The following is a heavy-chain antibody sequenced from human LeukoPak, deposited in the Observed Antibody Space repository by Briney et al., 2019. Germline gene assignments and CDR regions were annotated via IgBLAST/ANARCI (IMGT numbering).Heavy chain of an antibody. J-gene: IGHJ4*02. CDR2: INTDGTTT. CDR1: GFTLFRYW. D-gene: IGHD5-18*01. CDR3: ARDPWGYRVGVSDS. Sequence: GGSLRLSCGASGFTLFRYWMHWVRQAPGKGLVWVSRINTDGTTTDHADSVKGRFTIPRDSAKNTLFLQMNSLRAEDTAVYYCARDPWGYRVGVSDSWGLGTLVTVSS. V-gene: IGHV3-74*01.